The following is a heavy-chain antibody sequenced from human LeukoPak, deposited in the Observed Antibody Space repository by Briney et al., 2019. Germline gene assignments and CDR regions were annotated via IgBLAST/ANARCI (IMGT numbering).Heavy chain of an antibody. J-gene: IGHJ4*02. Sequence: ASVKVSCKASGGTFSSYAISWVRQAPGQGLEWMGGIIPIFGTANYAQKFQGRVTMTTDTSTNTAYMELRSLRSDDTAVYYCARDWGSIKVISDYWGQGTLVTVSS. D-gene: IGHD3-16*01. CDR1: GGTFSSYA. CDR3: ARDWGSIKVISDY. CDR2: IIPIFGTA. V-gene: IGHV1-69*05.